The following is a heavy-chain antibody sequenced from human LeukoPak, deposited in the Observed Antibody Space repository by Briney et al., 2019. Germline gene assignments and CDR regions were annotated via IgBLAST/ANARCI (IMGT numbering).Heavy chain of an antibody. V-gene: IGHV1-8*01. CDR2: MNPNSGNT. J-gene: IGHJ3*02. CDR3: ARMYSSSWTQYAFDI. Sequence: GASVTVSCTASGYTFTSYDINWVRQATGQGLEWMGWMNPNSGNTGYAQKFQGRDTMTRNTSISTAYMELSSLRSEDTAVYYCARMYSSSWTQYAFDIWGQGTMVTVSS. D-gene: IGHD6-13*01. CDR1: GYTFTSYD.